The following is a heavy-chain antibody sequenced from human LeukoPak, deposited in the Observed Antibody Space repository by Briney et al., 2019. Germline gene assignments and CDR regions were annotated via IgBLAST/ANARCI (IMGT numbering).Heavy chain of an antibody. D-gene: IGHD3-9*01. J-gene: IGHJ6*03. V-gene: IGHV3-15*01. CDR1: GFTLSSYP. Sequence: AGGSLRLSCEASGFTLSSYPMHWVRQAPGKGLEWVGRIKSKTDGGTTDYAAPVKGRFTISRDDSKNTLYLQMNSLKTEDTAVYYCTTIHFDWLSTPPNYYMDVWGKGTTVTVSS. CDR2: IKSKTDGGTT. CDR3: TTIHFDWLSTPPNYYMDV.